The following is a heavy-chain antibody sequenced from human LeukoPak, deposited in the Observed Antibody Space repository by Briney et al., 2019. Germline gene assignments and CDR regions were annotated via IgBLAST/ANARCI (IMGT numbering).Heavy chain of an antibody. Sequence: GGSLRLSCAASGFTFSTYWMDWVRQAPGEGLEWVANVKQDGSRKYYADSVKGRFTISRDNARNSLYLEMNSLRVEDTAMYYCARDWGDESRGQFDAFDIWGQGTRVTVSS. J-gene: IGHJ3*02. CDR1: GFTFSTYW. CDR3: ARDWGDESRGQFDAFDI. CDR2: VKQDGSRK. V-gene: IGHV3-7*04. D-gene: IGHD3-16*01.